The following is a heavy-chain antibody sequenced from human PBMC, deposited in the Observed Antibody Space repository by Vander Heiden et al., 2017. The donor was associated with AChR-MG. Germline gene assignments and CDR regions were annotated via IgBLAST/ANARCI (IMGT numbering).Heavy chain of an antibody. CDR2: IILTFGTS. D-gene: IGHD3-22*01. V-gene: IGHV1-69*01. CDR3: ARGGSSGLPYGFDI. CDR1: GGSFSSYA. J-gene: IGHJ3*02. Sequence: QVQLVQSGAEVKTPGSSVKVSCKASGGSFSSYAISWVRQAPGQGLEWMGGIILTFGTSNYAQKVQGRVTITADESTSTAYMELSSLTSDDTAVYYCARGGSSGLPYGFDIWGQGTIVTVFS.